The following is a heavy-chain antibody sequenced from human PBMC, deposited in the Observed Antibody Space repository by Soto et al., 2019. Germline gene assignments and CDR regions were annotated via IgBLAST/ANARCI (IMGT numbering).Heavy chain of an antibody. CDR1: GGSVSSGSNY. Sequence: QVQLQESGPGLVKPSETLSLTCTVSGGSVSSGSNYWSWIRQPPGKGLEWIGYIYYSGSTNYNPSLKSRVTIAVDTSKNQFSLKLSSVTAADTAVYYFAGVAVAGHDYWGQGTLVTVSS. D-gene: IGHD6-19*01. J-gene: IGHJ4*02. V-gene: IGHV4-61*01. CDR3: AGVAVAGHDY. CDR2: IYYSGST.